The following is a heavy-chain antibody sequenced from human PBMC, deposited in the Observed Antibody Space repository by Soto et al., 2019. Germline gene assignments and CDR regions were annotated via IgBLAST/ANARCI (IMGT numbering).Heavy chain of an antibody. CDR3: ARNIVVVPAAIRNYYYGMDV. CDR2: IDPSDSYT. V-gene: IGHV5-10-1*01. CDR1: GYSFTSYW. J-gene: IGHJ6*02. D-gene: IGHD2-2*02. Sequence: LGESLKISCKGSGYSFTSYWISWVRQMPGKGLEWMGRIDPSDSYTNYSPSFQGHVTISADKSISTAYLQWSSLKASDTAMYYCARNIVVVPAAIRNYYYGMDVWGQGTTVTVSS.